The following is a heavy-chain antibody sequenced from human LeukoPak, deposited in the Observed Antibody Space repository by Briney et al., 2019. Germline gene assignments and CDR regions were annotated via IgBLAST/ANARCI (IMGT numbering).Heavy chain of an antibody. CDR1: GFTFRDYY. V-gene: IGHV3-11*04. CDR3: ATSVTRRRLDWFIDL. Sequence: PGGSLRLSCAASGFTFRDYYMSWIRQAPGKRLEWISYISSSAGTIHYVDSVKGRFTISRDNAKNSLYLQMDSLRVEDTAVYYCATSVTRRRLDWFIDLWGRGTLVSVSS. J-gene: IGHJ2*01. D-gene: IGHD4-17*01. CDR2: ISSSAGTI.